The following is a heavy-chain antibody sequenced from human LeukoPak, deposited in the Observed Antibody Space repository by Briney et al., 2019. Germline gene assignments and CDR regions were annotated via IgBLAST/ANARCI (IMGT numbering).Heavy chain of an antibody. CDR3: TKGGGYEAQYYYYYMDV. CDR1: GTTFRSYV. Sequence: GSLRPSCAAAGTTFRSYVMYWVRPAPGKGLEWVAIIRYDGTNKYYANFEKGRITISRDNSKNTLYLQMNSLRAEDTAVYYCTKGGGYEAQYYYYYMDVWGKGTTVTISS. J-gene: IGHJ6*03. D-gene: IGHD5-12*01. V-gene: IGHV3-30*02. CDR2: IRYDGTNK.